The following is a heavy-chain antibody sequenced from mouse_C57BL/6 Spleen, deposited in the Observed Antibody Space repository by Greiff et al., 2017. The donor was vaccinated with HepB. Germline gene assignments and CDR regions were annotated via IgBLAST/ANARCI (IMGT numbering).Heavy chain of an antibody. Sequence: QVQLQQPGTELVKPGASVKLSCKASGYTFTSYWMHWVKQRPGQGLEWIGNINPSNGGTNYNEKFKSKATLTVDRSSSTAYMQLSSLTSEYSAVYYCARGRADLLHYAMDYWGQGTSVTVSS. CDR3: ARGRADLLHYAMDY. V-gene: IGHV1-53*01. CDR1: GYTFTSYW. D-gene: IGHD2-1*01. CDR2: INPSNGGT. J-gene: IGHJ4*01.